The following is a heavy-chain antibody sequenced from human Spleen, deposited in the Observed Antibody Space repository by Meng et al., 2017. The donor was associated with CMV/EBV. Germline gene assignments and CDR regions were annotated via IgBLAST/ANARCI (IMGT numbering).Heavy chain of an antibody. D-gene: IGHD4-11*01. J-gene: IGHJ5*02. Sequence: GESLKISCAASGFTFSSYSMNWVRQAPGKGLEWVSYISSSSSTIYYADSMKGRFTISRDNAKNSLFLQMNSLRAEDTAVYYCVRIDYSNYKVSLDPWGQGTLVTVSS. V-gene: IGHV3-48*04. CDR2: ISSSSSTI. CDR3: VRIDYSNYKVSLDP. CDR1: GFTFSSYS.